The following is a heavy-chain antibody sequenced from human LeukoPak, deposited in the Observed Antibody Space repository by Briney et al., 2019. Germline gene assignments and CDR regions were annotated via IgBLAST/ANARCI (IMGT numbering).Heavy chain of an antibody. CDR3: ARSKSQYRSVYYFDY. CDR2: INPNSGGT. V-gene: IGHV1-2*02. CDR1: GYTFTGYY. J-gene: IGHJ4*02. Sequence: GASVKVSCKASGYTFTGYYMHWVRQAPGQGLEWMGWINPNSGGTNYAQKFQGRVTMTRDTSISTAYMELSRLRSDDTAVYYCARSKSQYRSVYYFDYWGQGTLVTVSS. D-gene: IGHD6-6*01.